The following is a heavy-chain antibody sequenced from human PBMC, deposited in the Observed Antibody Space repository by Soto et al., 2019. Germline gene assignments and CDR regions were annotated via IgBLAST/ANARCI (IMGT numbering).Heavy chain of an antibody. V-gene: IGHV4-39*01. CDR3: ARQLAGSPSDY. CDR2: IYYSGST. Sequence: SETQSLTCTVSGFSISSSSYYCGWIRQPPGKGLEWIGSIYYSGSTYYNPSLKSRVTISVDTSKNQFSLKLSSVTAADTAVYYCARQLAGSPSDYWGQGTLVTVSS. D-gene: IGHD6-19*01. J-gene: IGHJ4*02. CDR1: GFSISSSSYY.